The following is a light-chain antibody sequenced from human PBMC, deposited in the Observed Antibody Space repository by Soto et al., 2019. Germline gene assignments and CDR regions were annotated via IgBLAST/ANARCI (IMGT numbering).Light chain of an antibody. V-gene: IGLV2-14*01. CDR1: SSDINY. J-gene: IGLJ2*01. CDR2: GVS. Sequence: QSALTQPASVSGSPGQSITISCTGSSSDINYVSWYQQHPGKAPKLMIHGVSNRPSGVSNRFSGSKSGNTASLTISGLQAEDEAEYYCSSYTTTSTVVFGGGTKLTVL. CDR3: SSYTTTSTVV.